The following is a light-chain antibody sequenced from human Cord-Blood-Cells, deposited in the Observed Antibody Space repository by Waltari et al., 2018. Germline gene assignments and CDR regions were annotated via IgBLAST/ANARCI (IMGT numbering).Light chain of an antibody. CDR1: QGISSY. CDR3: QQYYSYPWT. V-gene: IGKV1-8*01. CDR2: AAS. Sequence: AIRMTQSPSSFSASTVERFTITCRASQGISSYLAWYQQKQGKAPKLLIYAASTLQSGVPSRFSGSGSGTDFTLTISCLQSEDFATYYCQQYYSYPWTFGQGTKVEIK. J-gene: IGKJ1*01.